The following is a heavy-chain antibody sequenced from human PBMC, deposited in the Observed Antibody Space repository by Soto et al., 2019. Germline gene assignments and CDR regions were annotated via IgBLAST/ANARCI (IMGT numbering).Heavy chain of an antibody. CDR3: ARRYGGAFDI. D-gene: IGHD4-17*01. Sequence: PSETLSLTSTVSGFNIISYYWSWIRQPPGKGLEWIGYIYYSGSTNYDPSLKSRVTISVDTSKNQFSLKLSSVTAADTAVYYCARRYGGAFDIWGQGTMVTVSS. CDR1: GFNIISYY. J-gene: IGHJ3*02. CDR2: IYYSGST. V-gene: IGHV4-59*08.